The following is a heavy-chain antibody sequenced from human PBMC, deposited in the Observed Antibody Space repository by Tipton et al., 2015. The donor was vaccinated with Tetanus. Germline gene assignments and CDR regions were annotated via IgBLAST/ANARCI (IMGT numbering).Heavy chain of an antibody. Sequence: SGFIFSSYGIHWVRQAPGKGLEWVAVSWYDRTDKYYADSVKGRFTISRDNSKNTLYLQMNSLRAEDTAVYYCAREADCSGGSCFSGDFDNWGQGTQVTVSS. D-gene: IGHD2-15*01. V-gene: IGHV3-33*01. CDR2: SWYDRTDK. CDR1: GFIFSSYG. J-gene: IGHJ4*02. CDR3: AREADCSGGSCFSGDFDN.